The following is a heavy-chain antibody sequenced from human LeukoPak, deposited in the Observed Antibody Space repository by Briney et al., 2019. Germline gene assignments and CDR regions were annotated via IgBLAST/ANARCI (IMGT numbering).Heavy chain of an antibody. Sequence: PSETLSLTCTVSGGSISTYYWSWIRQPPGKGLEWIGYIYYSGNTNCNPSLKSRVTISIDTSKNRFSLKLTSVTAADTAVYYCARVGSGSFDYWGQGTLVTVSS. V-gene: IGHV4-59*01. CDR1: GGSISTYY. J-gene: IGHJ4*02. D-gene: IGHD3-10*01. CDR2: IYYSGNT. CDR3: ARVGSGSFDY.